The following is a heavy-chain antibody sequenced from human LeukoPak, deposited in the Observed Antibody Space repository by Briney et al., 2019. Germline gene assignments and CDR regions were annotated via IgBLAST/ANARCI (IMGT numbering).Heavy chain of an antibody. CDR2: ISSSGGST. Sequence: PGGSLRLSCAASGFTFSSYSMNWVRQAPGKGLEWVSVISSSGGSTYYADSVKGRFTISRDNSKNTLYLQMNSLRAEDTAVYYCAKDRHTNYYYYGMDVWGQGTTVTVSS. D-gene: IGHD3-3*01. CDR1: GFTFSSYS. J-gene: IGHJ6*02. V-gene: IGHV3-23*01. CDR3: AKDRHTNYYYYGMDV.